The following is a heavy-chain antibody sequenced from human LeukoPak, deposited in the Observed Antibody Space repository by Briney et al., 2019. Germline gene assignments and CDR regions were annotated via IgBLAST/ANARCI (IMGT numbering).Heavy chain of an antibody. D-gene: IGHD5-12*01. Sequence: GGSLRLPCAASLFTFSSYAMSWVRRARGKGLEWVSAIRVSGCSKYYAESVKGRFTISRDNSKNTLYLQMNSLRAEDTAVYYCAKGRGGYDYCVDYWGQGTLVTVSS. CDR1: LFTFSSYA. CDR3: AKGRGGYDYCVDY. J-gene: IGHJ4*02. CDR2: IRVSGCSK. V-gene: IGHV3-23*01.